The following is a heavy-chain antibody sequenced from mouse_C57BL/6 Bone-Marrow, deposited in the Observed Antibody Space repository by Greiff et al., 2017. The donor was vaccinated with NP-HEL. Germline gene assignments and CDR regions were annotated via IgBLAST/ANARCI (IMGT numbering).Heavy chain of an antibody. Sequence: QVQLKQPGADLVKPGASVKLSCKASGYTFTSYWMHWVKLRPGRGLEWIGRIDPNSGGTKFNEKFKTKATLTVDKPSSTAYMQLSSLTSEDSAVYYCARYYYGSRGWYFDVWGTGTTVTVSS. D-gene: IGHD1-1*01. CDR1: GYTFTSYW. CDR3: ARYYYGSRGWYFDV. J-gene: IGHJ1*03. CDR2: IDPNSGGT. V-gene: IGHV1-72*01.